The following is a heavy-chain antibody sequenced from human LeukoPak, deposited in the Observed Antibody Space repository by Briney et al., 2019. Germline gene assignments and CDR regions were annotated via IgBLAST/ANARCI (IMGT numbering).Heavy chain of an antibody. CDR2: ISYDGSNK. CDR3: ARGTGAYYYNLDY. J-gene: IGHJ4*02. V-gene: IGHV3-30*03. Sequence: GGSLRLSCAASGFTFSSYGMHWVRQAPGKGLEWVAVISYDGSNKYYADSVKGRYTISRDNSKNTLYLQMNSLRAEDTAVYYCARGTGAYYYNLDYWGQGTLVTVSS. CDR1: GFTFSSYG. D-gene: IGHD3-22*01.